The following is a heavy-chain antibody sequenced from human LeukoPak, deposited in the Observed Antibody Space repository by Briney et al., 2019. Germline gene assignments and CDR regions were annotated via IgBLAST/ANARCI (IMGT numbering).Heavy chain of an antibody. Sequence: ASVKVSCKASGYTFTSYGISWVRQAPGQGLEWMGWSSAYNGNTNYAQKLQGRVTMTTDTSTSTAYMELSRLRSDDTAVYYCASYGDYVWIDYWGQGTLVTVSS. CDR1: GYTFTSYG. CDR2: SSAYNGNT. V-gene: IGHV1-18*01. CDR3: ASYGDYVWIDY. J-gene: IGHJ4*02. D-gene: IGHD4-17*01.